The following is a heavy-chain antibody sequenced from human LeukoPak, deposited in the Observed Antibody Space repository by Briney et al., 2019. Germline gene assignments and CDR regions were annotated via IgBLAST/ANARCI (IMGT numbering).Heavy chain of an antibody. CDR1: GGSISSGGYY. D-gene: IGHD3-3*01. V-gene: IGHV4-61*02. CDR3: ARAPVLRFLEWFFDY. CDR2: IYTSGST. J-gene: IGHJ4*02. Sequence: SQTLSLTCTVSGGSISSGGYYWSWIRQPAGKGLEWIGRIYTSGSTNYNPSLKSRVTISVDTSKNQFSLKLSSVTAADTAVYYCARAPVLRFLEWFFDYWGQGTLVTVSS.